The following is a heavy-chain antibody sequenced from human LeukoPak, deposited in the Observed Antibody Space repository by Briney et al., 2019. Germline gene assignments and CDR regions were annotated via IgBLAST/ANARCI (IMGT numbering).Heavy chain of an antibody. CDR3: ARETYCSGGSCYKGNAFDI. V-gene: IGHV3-7*01. J-gene: IGHJ3*02. Sequence: PGGSLRLSCAASGFTFSSFWMTWVRQAPGKGLEWVANIKQDGSDKYYVDSVKGRFTISRDNAKNSLYLQMNSLRADDTAVYYCARETYCSGGSCYKGNAFDIWGQGTMVTVSS. D-gene: IGHD2-15*01. CDR1: GFTFSSFW. CDR2: IKQDGSDK.